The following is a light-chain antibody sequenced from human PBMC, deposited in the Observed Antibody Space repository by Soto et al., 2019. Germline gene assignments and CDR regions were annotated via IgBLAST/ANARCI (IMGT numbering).Light chain of an antibody. CDR2: AAS. CDR1: RGISSY. J-gene: IGKJ5*01. CDR3: QQLNSYPSIT. V-gene: IGKV1-9*01. Sequence: DIQLTQSPSFLSASVGDRVTITCRASRGISSYLAWYQQKPGKAPKLLIYAASTLHTGVPSRFSGSGSGTEFTLTISSLQPEDFATYYCQQLNSYPSITFGQGTRLEIK.